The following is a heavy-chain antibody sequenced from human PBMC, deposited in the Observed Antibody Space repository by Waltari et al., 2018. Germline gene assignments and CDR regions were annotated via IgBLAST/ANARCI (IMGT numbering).Heavy chain of an antibody. Sequence: EVQLVESGGGLVQPGGSLRLSCAASGFTFSSYSMNWVRQAPGKGLGWVSYISSSTSTIYYADSVKGRFTISRDNAKNSLSLQMNSLRAEDTAVYYCARDLYGDYAIDYWGQGTLVTVSS. V-gene: IGHV3-48*01. CDR3: ARDLYGDYAIDY. D-gene: IGHD4-17*01. CDR1: GFTFSSYS. J-gene: IGHJ4*02. CDR2: ISSSTSTI.